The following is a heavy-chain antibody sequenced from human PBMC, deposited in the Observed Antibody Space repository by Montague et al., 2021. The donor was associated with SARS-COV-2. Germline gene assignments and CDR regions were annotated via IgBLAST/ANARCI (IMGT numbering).Heavy chain of an antibody. CDR1: GFTFSSYA. CDR2: IGTAGDT. CDR3: VRGVVVPATSYYYYGLDV. Sequence: SLRLSCAASGFTFSSYAMHWVRQATGKGLEWVSAIGTAGDTYYPGSVKGGLTIPRENDKNSLYLQMNSLRAGDTAVYYCVRGVVVPATSYYYYGLDVWGPGPSATVSS. D-gene: IGHD2-15*01. V-gene: IGHV3-13*01. J-gene: IGHJ6*02.